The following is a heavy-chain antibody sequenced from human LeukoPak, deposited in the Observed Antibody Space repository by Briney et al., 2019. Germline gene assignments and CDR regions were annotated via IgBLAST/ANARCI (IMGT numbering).Heavy chain of an antibody. D-gene: IGHD1-26*01. J-gene: IGHJ4*02. CDR2: INSDGSST. Sequence: GGSLRLSCAASGFTFSSYWMHWVRQAPGKGLVWVSRINSDGSSTSYADSVKGRFTISRDNAKDTLYLQMNRLRAEDTAVYYCARDGVAELMSALDYWGQGILVTVSS. CDR1: GFTFSSYW. CDR3: ARDGVAELMSALDY. V-gene: IGHV3-74*01.